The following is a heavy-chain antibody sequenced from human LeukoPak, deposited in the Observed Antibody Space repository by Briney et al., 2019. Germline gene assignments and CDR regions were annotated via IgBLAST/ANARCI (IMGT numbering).Heavy chain of an antibody. V-gene: IGHV1-69*02. J-gene: IGHJ4*02. CDR1: GGTFSSYT. D-gene: IGHD5-12*01. CDR2: IIPILGIA. Sequence: SVKDSCKASGGTFSSYTISWVRQAPGQGLEWMGRIIPILGIANYAQKFQGRVTITADKSTSTAYMELSSLRSEDTAVYYCARALGYDPPAYWGQGTLVTVSS. CDR3: ARALGYDPPAY.